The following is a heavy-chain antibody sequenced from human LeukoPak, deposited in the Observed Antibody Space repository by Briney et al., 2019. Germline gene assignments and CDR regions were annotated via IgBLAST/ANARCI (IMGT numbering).Heavy chain of an antibody. J-gene: IGHJ4*02. CDR2: INHSGST. Sequence: PSETLSLTCAVYGGSFSGYYWSWIRQPPGKGLEWIGEINHSGSTNYNPSLKSRVTISVDTSKNQFSPKLSSVTAADTAVYYCARGRMAVAYWGQGTLVTVSS. CDR1: GGSFSGYY. D-gene: IGHD6-19*01. V-gene: IGHV4-34*01. CDR3: ARGRMAVAY.